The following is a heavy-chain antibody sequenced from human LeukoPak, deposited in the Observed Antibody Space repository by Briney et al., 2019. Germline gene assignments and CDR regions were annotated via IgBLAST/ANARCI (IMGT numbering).Heavy chain of an antibody. CDR2: ISSTTTYT. Sequence: GGSLRLSCAASGFTFSDYYMSWIRQAPGKGLKWVSYISSTTTYTYYADSVKGRFTISRDNAKNSLYLQMNSLRPEDTAVYYCARDIVATSHEYWGQGILVTVSS. D-gene: IGHD5-12*01. CDR1: GFTFSDYY. J-gene: IGHJ4*02. V-gene: IGHV3-11*06. CDR3: ARDIVATSHEY.